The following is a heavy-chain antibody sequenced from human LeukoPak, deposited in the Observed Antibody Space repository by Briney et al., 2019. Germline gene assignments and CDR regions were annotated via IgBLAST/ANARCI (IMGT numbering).Heavy chain of an antibody. D-gene: IGHD3-22*01. CDR3: AKEDDSWNIQNYWFDP. J-gene: IGHJ5*01. CDR1: GDSVSSHDAA. Sequence: SQTLSLTCAISGDSVSSHDAAWNWIRQSPSRGLEWLGRTYYRSRWLNDYAVSVKSRININPDTSKNQFYLQLTSVTPEDTAVYFCAKEDDSWNIQNYWFDPWGQGTLVTVSS. CDR2: TYYRSRWLN. V-gene: IGHV6-1*01.